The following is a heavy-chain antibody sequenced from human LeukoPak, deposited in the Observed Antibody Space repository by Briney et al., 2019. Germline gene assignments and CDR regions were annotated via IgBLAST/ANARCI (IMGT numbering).Heavy chain of an antibody. D-gene: IGHD3-22*01. V-gene: IGHV1-24*01. CDR1: GYTLTELS. CDR2: FDPEDGET. CDR3: ATDGALYDSSGYYHY. Sequence: ASVKVSCKVSGYTLTELSMHWVRQAPGKGLGWMGGFDPEDGETIYAQKFQGRVTMTEDTSTDTAYMELSSLRSEDTAVYYCATDGALYDSSGYYHYWGQGTLVTVSS. J-gene: IGHJ4*02.